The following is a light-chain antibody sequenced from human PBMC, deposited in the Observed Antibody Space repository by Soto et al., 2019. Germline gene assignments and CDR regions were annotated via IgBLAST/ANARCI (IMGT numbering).Light chain of an antibody. CDR1: QAVNIW. Sequence: DIQMTQSPFSVSASVGDEVTLTCRASQAVNIWLAWYQQRPGRAPKLLIYAASRLPSGVPARFIGSGSGTVFTLTINSLQPEDFGTYYCQQTKSFPFTCGGGTKVDMK. CDR2: AAS. V-gene: IGKV1-12*02. J-gene: IGKJ4*01. CDR3: QQTKSFPFT.